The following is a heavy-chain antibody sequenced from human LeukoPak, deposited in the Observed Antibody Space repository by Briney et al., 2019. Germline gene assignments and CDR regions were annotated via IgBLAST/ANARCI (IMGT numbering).Heavy chain of an antibody. D-gene: IGHD6-19*01. CDR1: GFTFSSYA. J-gene: IGHJ4*02. V-gene: IGHV3-30-3*01. Sequence: PGGSLRLSCAASGFTFSSYAMHWVRQAPGKGLEWVAVISYDGSNKYYADSVKGRFTISRDNAKNSLYLQMNSLRAEDTAVYYCAKVQRSGIAVAGTLLFDYWGQGTLVTVSS. CDR3: AKVQRSGIAVAGTLLFDY. CDR2: ISYDGSNK.